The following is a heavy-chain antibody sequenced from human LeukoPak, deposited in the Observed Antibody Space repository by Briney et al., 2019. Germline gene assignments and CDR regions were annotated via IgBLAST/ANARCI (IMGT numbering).Heavy chain of an antibody. D-gene: IGHD3-22*01. CDR1: GGSISNYY. CDR2: IYHSGST. V-gene: IGHV4-59*01. CDR3: ARNADDSSSYPYFDY. J-gene: IGHJ4*02. Sequence: PSETLSLTCTVSGGSISNYYWSWIRQPPGKELEWIGYIYHSGSTNYNPSLKSRVTISQDTSKNQFSLKLNSVTAADTAVYYCARNADDSSSYPYFDYWGQGTLVTVSS.